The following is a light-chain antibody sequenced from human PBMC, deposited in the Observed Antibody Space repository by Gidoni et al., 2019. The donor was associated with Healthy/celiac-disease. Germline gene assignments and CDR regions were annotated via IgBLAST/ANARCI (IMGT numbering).Light chain of an antibody. CDR2: GNS. V-gene: IGLV1-40*01. Sequence: QSVLTQPLSVSGAPGQRVTISCTGSSSNIGAGYDVHWYQQLPGTAPKLLIYGNSNRPSGVPDRFSSSKSGTSASLAITGLQAEDEADYYCQSYDSSLSGHVVFGGGTKLTVL. CDR3: QSYDSSLSGHVV. CDR1: SSNIGAGYD. J-gene: IGLJ2*01.